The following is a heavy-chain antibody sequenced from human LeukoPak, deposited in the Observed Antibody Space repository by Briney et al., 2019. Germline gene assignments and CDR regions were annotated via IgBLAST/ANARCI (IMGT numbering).Heavy chain of an antibody. CDR1: GFTFSASW. Sequence: GGSLRLSCAASGFTFSASWMHWVRQAPGKGLVWVSRISGDGSTTTYADSVQGRLTISRDSAKNTLYLQMNSLRAEDTAVYHCARSIRGTVCTDWGQGTLVTVSS. CDR3: ARSIRGTVCTD. D-gene: IGHD2-8*02. J-gene: IGHJ4*02. CDR2: ISGDGSTT. V-gene: IGHV3-74*01.